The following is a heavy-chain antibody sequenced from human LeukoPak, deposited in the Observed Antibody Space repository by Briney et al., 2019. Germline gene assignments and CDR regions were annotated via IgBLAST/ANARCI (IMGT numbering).Heavy chain of an antibody. CDR1: GFTFSSYA. V-gene: IGHV3-23*01. Sequence: GGSLRLSCAASGFTFSSYAMSWVRQAPGKGLEWVSAISGSGGSTYYADSVKGRFTISGDNSKNTLYLQMNSLRAEDTAVYYCAKGVTMTTAQRRNYYYYGMDVWGQGTTVTVSS. CDR2: ISGSGGST. CDR3: AKGVTMTTAQRRNYYYYGMDV. J-gene: IGHJ6*02. D-gene: IGHD4-17*01.